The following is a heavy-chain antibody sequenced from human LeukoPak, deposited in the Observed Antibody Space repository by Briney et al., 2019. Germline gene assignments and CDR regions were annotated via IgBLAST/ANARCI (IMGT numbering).Heavy chain of an antibody. D-gene: IGHD2-2*01. Sequence: GGSLRLSCATSKFTFSKYSMHSVRQAPGKGLEWVALISFDGGNKDYADSVKGRFTISRDNYKNTLYLQMNSLRAEDTAVYYCVREPPMVVVPPGYDYWGQGTLVIVSS. CDR2: ISFDGGNK. CDR1: KFTFSKYS. J-gene: IGHJ4*02. CDR3: VREPPMVVVPPGYDY. V-gene: IGHV3-30*04.